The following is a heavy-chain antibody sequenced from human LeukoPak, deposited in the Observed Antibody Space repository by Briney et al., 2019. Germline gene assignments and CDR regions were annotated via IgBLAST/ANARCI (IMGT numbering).Heavy chain of an antibody. D-gene: IGHD3-10*01. CDR2: IKGDGGSP. Sequence: QPGGSLRLSCAASGFTFSNYWMHWVRQAPGKGLVWVSRIKGDGGSPTYADSVKGRSTISRDNAKHTLYLQMNSLRAEDTAVCYCARKPDYYGADYWGQGTLVTVSS. CDR1: GFTFSNYW. V-gene: IGHV3-74*01. CDR3: ARKPDYYGADY. J-gene: IGHJ4*02.